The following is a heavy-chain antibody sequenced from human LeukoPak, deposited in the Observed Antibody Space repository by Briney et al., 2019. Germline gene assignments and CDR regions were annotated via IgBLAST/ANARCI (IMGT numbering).Heavy chain of an antibody. Sequence: SETLSLTCTVSGGSISSYYWSWIRQPAGKGLEWIGRICASGTTNYNPSLKSRVTMSVDTSKNQLSLKLTSVTAADTAVYYCARGRAVAGHDYWGQGTLVTVSS. CDR2: ICASGTT. CDR1: GGSISSYY. J-gene: IGHJ4*02. V-gene: IGHV4-4*07. CDR3: ARGRAVAGHDY. D-gene: IGHD6-19*01.